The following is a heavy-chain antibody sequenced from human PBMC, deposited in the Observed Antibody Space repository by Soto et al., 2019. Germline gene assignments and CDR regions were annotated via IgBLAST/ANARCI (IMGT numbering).Heavy chain of an antibody. CDR2: IIPIFGKT. CDR1: GDTFKNYA. CDR3: ATSGYNYGPFDY. V-gene: IGHV1-69*01. J-gene: IGHJ4*01. D-gene: IGHD2-15*01. Sequence: VQLVQSGAEVRKPGSSVKVSCRASGDTFKNYAISWVRQAPGQGLEWMGGIIPIFGKTDYAQTFHGRVTINGDESTYTAHMELRGLRSDDTALYYCATSGYNYGPFDYWGRGLLVTVSS.